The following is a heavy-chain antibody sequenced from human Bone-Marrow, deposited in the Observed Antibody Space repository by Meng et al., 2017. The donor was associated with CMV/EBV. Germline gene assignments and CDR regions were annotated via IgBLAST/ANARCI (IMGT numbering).Heavy chain of an antibody. CDR2: IKQDGSEK. CDR3: AREGRYYDILTGSSVGMDV. Sequence: GGSLRLSCAASGFTFSSSWMHWVCQAPEKGLEWVANIKQDGSEKYYVDSVKGRFTISRDNAKNSLYLQMNSLRAEDTAVYYCAREGRYYDILTGSSVGMDVWGQGTTVTVSS. J-gene: IGHJ6*02. CDR1: GFTFSSSW. V-gene: IGHV3-7*01. D-gene: IGHD3-9*01.